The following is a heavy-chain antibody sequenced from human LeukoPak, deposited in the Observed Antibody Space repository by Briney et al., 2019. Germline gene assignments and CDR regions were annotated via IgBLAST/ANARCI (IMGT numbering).Heavy chain of an antibody. V-gene: IGHV3-30*02. CDR3: AKGYSGYDYAFDI. CDR1: GFTFSSYG. Sequence: GSLRLSCAASGFTFSSYGMHWVRQAPGKGLEWVAVIWYDGSNKYYADSVKGRFTISRDNSKNTMYMQMNSLRVDDTAVYYCAKGYSGYDYAFDIWGQGTMVTVSS. CDR2: IWYDGSNK. D-gene: IGHD5-12*01. J-gene: IGHJ3*02.